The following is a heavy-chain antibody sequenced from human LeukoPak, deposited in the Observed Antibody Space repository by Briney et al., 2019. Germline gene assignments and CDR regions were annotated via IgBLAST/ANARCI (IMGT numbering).Heavy chain of an antibody. J-gene: IGHJ4*02. CDR2: INHSGST. CDR1: GESFSGYY. D-gene: IGHD4-23*01. CDR3: ASLRADGGNYPRFDY. V-gene: IGHV4-34*01. Sequence: SETLSLTCAVYGESFSGYYWSWIRQPPGKGLEWIGEINHSGSTNYNPSLKSRVTISVDTSKNQFSLKMTSMTAADTAVYYCASLRADGGNYPRFDYWGQGALVTVSA.